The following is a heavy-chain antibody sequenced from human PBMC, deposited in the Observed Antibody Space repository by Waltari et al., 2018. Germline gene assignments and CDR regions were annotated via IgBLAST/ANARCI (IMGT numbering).Heavy chain of an antibody. CDR3: AGGNRLSGSDYFEV. CDR2: INVGYRDT. V-gene: IGHV1-3*01. Sequence: QSQLVQSGATGRRPGASVKISCKCSGYTFTAYTVHWIRQAPGQSLEWRGWINVGYRDTNYSEKLQGRVTIARDTTDTSASTVYMELRSLTSDDTAIYYCAGGNRLSGSDYFEVWGQGTLLTVSS. J-gene: IGHJ3*01. D-gene: IGHD5-12*01. CDR1: GYTFTAYT.